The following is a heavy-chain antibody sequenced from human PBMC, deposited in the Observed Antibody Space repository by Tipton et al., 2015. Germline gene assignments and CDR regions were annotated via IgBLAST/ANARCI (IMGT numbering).Heavy chain of an antibody. CDR3: ARAPQGRLGYCSGGNCYRGYYFDY. CDR1: GGPISSGDYY. J-gene: IGHJ4*02. CDR2: IYYSGST. Sequence: TLSLTCTVSGGPISSGDYYWSWIRQPPGKGLEWIGYIYYSGSTYYNPSLKSRVTISVDTSKNQFSLKLSSVTAADTAVYYCARAPQGRLGYCSGGNCYRGYYFDYWGQGTLVTVSS. D-gene: IGHD2-15*01. V-gene: IGHV4-30-4*01.